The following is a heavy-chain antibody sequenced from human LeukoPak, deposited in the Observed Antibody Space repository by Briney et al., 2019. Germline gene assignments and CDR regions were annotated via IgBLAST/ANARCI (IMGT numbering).Heavy chain of an antibody. CDR1: GCTFTGYY. D-gene: IGHD3-22*01. CDR3: ARDLMETYYYDSSANY. Sequence: ASVKVSCKASGCTFTGYYMHWVRQAPGQGLEWMGRINPNSGGTNYAQKFQGRVTMTRDTSISTAYMELSRLRSDDTAVYYCARDLMETYYYDSSANYWGQGTLVTVSS. CDR2: INPNSGGT. J-gene: IGHJ4*02. V-gene: IGHV1-2*06.